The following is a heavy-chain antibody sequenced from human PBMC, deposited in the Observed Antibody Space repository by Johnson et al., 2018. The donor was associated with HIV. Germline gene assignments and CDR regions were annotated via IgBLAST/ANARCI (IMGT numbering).Heavy chain of an antibody. CDR1: RITLSSYG. Sequence: QVQLVESGGGVVQPGRSLRLSCAASRITLSSYGMHWVRQAPGKGLEWVAVISYDGSNKYYADSVKGRFTVSRDNSKNTLYLQMNSLRAEETAVYYCAGAPTYSNFWSGTSGAFYIWGQGTMVTVSS. J-gene: IGHJ3*02. CDR2: ISYDGSNK. V-gene: IGHV3-30*03. CDR3: AGAPTYSNFWSGTSGAFYI. D-gene: IGHD3-3*01.